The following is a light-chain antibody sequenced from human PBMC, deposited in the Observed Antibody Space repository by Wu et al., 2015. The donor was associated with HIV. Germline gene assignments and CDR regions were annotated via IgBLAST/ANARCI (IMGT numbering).Light chain of an antibody. CDR3: QQYHNYWT. CDR2: KAS. Sequence: DIQMTQSPSILSASVGDRVTITCRASEMISSWLAWYQQKPGKAPKLLIYKASNLVSGVPSRFSGSESGTEFTLTINNLQPDDFATYYSQQYHNYWTFGQGTKVDIK. J-gene: IGKJ1*01. CDR1: EMISSW. V-gene: IGKV1-5*03.